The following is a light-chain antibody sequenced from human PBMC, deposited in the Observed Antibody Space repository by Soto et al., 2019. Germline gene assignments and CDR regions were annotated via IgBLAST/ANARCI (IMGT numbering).Light chain of an antibody. J-gene: IGKJ3*01. CDR3: QQYYSYPLT. CDR1: QGISSY. Sequence: AIRMTQSPSSFSPSTGDRVTITCRASQGISSYLAWYQQKPGKAPKLLIYAASTLQSGVPSRFSGSGSGTDFTLTISCLQSEDFATYYCQQYYSYPLTFGAGTKVDIK. CDR2: AAS. V-gene: IGKV1-8*01.